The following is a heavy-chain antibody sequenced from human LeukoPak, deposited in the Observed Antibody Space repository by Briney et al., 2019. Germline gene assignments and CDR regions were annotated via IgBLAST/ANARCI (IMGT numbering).Heavy chain of an antibody. CDR3: ARGSGSYYYMDV. CDR2: IYYSGST. V-gene: IGHV4-39*07. Sequence: SETLSLTCTVSGGSINSSSYYWGWNRQPPGKGLEWIGSIYYSGSTYYNPSLKSRVTISVDTSKNQFSLKLSSVTAADTAVYYCARGSGSYYYMDVWGKGTTVTVSS. J-gene: IGHJ6*03. D-gene: IGHD1-26*01. CDR1: GGSINSSSYY.